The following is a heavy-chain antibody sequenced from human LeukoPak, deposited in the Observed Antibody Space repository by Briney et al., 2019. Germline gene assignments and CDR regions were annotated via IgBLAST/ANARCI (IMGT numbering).Heavy chain of an antibody. D-gene: IGHD6-13*01. CDR2: INPNSGGT. V-gene: IGHV1-2*04. J-gene: IGHJ6*02. Sequence: GASVKVSCKASGYTFTDYYMHWVRQAPGQGLEWMGWINPNSGGTNYAQKFQGWVTMTRDTSISTAYMELSRLRSDDTAVYYCARADRRSSNWYPPAASYYYYGMDVWGQGTTVTVSS. CDR3: ARADRRSSNWYPPAASYYYYGMDV. CDR1: GYTFTDYY.